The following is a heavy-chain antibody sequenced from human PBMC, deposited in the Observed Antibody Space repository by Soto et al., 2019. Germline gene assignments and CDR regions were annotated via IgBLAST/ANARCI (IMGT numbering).Heavy chain of an antibody. CDR3: TTPLTGYSSGWYLVYYYYYGMDV. CDR1: GFTFSNAW. D-gene: IGHD6-19*01. CDR2: IKSKTDGGTT. J-gene: IGHJ6*02. V-gene: IGHV3-15*07. Sequence: GGSLRLSCAASGFTFSNAWMNWVRQAPGKGLEWVGRIKSKTDGGTTDYAAPVKGRFPISRDDSKNTLYLQMNSLKTEDTAVYYCTTPLTGYSSGWYLVYYYYYGMDVWGQGTTVTVSS.